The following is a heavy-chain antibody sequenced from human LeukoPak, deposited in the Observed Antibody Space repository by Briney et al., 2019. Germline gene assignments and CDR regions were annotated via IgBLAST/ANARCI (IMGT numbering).Heavy chain of an antibody. CDR1: GGSISTANYY. D-gene: IGHD2-15*01. V-gene: IGHV4-39*07. CDR2: IFYSGST. Sequence: SETLSLTCTVSGGSISTANYYWGWVRQPPGKGLEWIGNIFYSGSTYYSPPLKSRLTISLDTSRNQFSLRLNSVTAADTAVYYCARGSCSGGSCYLNVGYWGQGTLVTVSS. J-gene: IGHJ4*02. CDR3: ARGSCSGGSCYLNVGY.